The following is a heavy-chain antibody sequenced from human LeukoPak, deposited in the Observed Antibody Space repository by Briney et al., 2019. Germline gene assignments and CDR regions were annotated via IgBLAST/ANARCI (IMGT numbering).Heavy chain of an antibody. CDR1: GGSISSYY. CDR2: IYYSGST. V-gene: IGHV4-59*01. D-gene: IGHD3-22*01. Sequence: SETLSLTCTVSGGSISSYYWSWIRQPPGKGLEWIGYIYYSGSTNYNPSLKSRVTISVDTSKNQFSLKLSSVTAADTAVYYCARDLAYYYDSSAQLYGMDVWGQGTTVTVSS. J-gene: IGHJ6*02. CDR3: ARDLAYYYDSSAQLYGMDV.